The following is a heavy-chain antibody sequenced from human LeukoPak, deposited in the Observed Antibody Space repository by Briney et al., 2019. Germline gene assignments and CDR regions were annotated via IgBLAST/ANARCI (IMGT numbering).Heavy chain of an antibody. V-gene: IGHV1-2*02. J-gene: IGHJ6*02. D-gene: IGHD4-17*01. CDR2: INPNSGDT. CDR3: AREPTGYGIDV. CDR1: GYTFTGYD. Sequence: GASVKVSCKAFGYTFTGYDMHWVRQAPGQGLEWMGWINPNSGDTNYAQKFQGRVTMTRDTSISTTYMELSRLRSDDTAVYYCAREPTGYGIDVWGQGTTVTVSS.